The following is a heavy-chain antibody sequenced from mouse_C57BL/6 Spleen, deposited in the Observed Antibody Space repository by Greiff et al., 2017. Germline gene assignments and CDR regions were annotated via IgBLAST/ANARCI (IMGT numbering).Heavy chain of an antibody. CDR1: GYTFTNYW. CDR2: IYPGGGYT. Sequence: VQLQQSGAELVRPGTSVKMSCKASGYTFTNYWIGWAKQRPGHGLEWIGDIYPGGGYTNYNEKFKGKATLTADKSSSTAYMQFSSLASEDSAIYYCARSTAQAYYFDYWGQGTTLTVSS. CDR3: ARSTAQAYYFDY. V-gene: IGHV1-63*01. D-gene: IGHD3-2*02. J-gene: IGHJ2*01.